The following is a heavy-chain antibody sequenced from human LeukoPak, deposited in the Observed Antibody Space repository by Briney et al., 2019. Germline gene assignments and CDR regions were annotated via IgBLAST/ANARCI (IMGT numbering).Heavy chain of an antibody. D-gene: IGHD1-1*01. CDR1: GGSFSGYY. J-gene: IGHJ4*02. Sequence: SETLSLTCAVYGGSFSGYYWSWIRQPPGKGLEWIGSIYYSGSTYYNPSLKSRVTISVDTSKNQFSLKLSSVTAADTAVYYCARHSGEQNYWGQGTLVTVSS. CDR2: IYYSGST. CDR3: ARHSGEQNY. V-gene: IGHV4-34*01.